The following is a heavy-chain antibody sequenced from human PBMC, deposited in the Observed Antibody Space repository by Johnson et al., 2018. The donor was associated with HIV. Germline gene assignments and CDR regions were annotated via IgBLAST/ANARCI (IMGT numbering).Heavy chain of an antibody. V-gene: IGHV3-30*03. J-gene: IGHJ3*01. CDR3: ARESGQAFDV. CDR1: GFTFSSYG. D-gene: IGHD6-25*01. Sequence: QMQLVESGGGVVQPGRSLRLSCAASGFTFSSYGMHWVRQAPGKGLEWVAVISYDGSNKYYADSVKGRFTISRDNSKNTLYLQMNSLRAEDTAFYYCARESGQAFDVWGQGTMVTVSS. CDR2: ISYDGSNK.